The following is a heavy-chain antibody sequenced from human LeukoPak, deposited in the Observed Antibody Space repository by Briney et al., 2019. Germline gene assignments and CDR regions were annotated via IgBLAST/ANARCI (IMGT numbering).Heavy chain of an antibody. Sequence: PGGSLRLSCAASGFTFSSYAMHWVRQAPGKGLEWVAVISYDGSNKYYADSVKGRFTISRDNSKNTLYLQMNSLRAEDTAVYYCAREGSGWPYFDYWGQGTLVTVSS. CDR1: GFTFSSYA. V-gene: IGHV3-30*04. J-gene: IGHJ4*02. D-gene: IGHD6-19*01. CDR3: AREGSGWPYFDY. CDR2: ISYDGSNK.